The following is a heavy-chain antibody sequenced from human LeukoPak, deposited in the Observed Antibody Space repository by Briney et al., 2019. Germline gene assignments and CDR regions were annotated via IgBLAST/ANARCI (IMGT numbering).Heavy chain of an antibody. V-gene: IGHV4-59*08. CDR3: ARHWSSSGWLIDY. CDR2: ISYSGST. J-gene: IGHJ4*02. D-gene: IGHD6-19*01. Sequence: SETLSLTCTVSGGSISSYYWSWIRQPPGKGLEWIGYISYSGSTNFNPSLKSRATISVDTSKNQFSLKLSSVTAADTAVYYCARHWSSSGWLIDYWGQGTLVTVSS. CDR1: GGSISSYY.